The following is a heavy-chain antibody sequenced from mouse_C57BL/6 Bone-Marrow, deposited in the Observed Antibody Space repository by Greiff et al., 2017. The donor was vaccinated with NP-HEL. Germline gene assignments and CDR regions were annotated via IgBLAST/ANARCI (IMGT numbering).Heavy chain of an antibody. Sequence: EVQVVESGGDLVKPGGSLKLSCAASGFTFSSYGMSWVRQTPDKRLEWVATISSGGSYTYYPDSVKGRFTISRDNTKNTLYLQMSSLKSEDTAMYYCVRPPVVTVVDTKGWFAYWGQGTLVTVSA. J-gene: IGHJ3*01. V-gene: IGHV5-6*01. CDR3: VRPPVVTVVDTKGWFAY. D-gene: IGHD1-1*01. CDR1: GFTFSSYG. CDR2: ISSGGSYT.